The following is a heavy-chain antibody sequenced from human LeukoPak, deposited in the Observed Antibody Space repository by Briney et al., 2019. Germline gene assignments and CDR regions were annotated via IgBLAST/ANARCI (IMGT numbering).Heavy chain of an antibody. CDR1: GFTFDDYG. V-gene: IGHV3-20*04. CDR2: ISWNCDST. D-gene: IGHD2-2*01. J-gene: IGHJ4*02. CDR3: ARDSGYCSSPSCLNYFDY. Sequence: RPGEALRVSCAASGFTFDDYGTSWVRQVPGKGLEWVSGISWNCDSTRYEDSVQGRFSISRDNAKNSLFLQMNSLRAEDTALYYCARDSGYCSSPSCLNYFDYWGQGDLVTVSS.